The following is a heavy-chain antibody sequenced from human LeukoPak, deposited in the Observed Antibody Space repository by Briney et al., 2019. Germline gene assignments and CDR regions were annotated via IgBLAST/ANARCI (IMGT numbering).Heavy chain of an antibody. J-gene: IGHJ4*02. D-gene: IGHD3-10*01. CDR1: GGSISSGDYY. Sequence: LSETLSLTCTVSGGSISSGDYYWSWIRQPPGKGLEWIGYIYYSGSAYYNPSLKSRVTISVDTSKNQFSLKLSSVTAADTAVYYCARDPVGTMVRGPDHYWGQGTLVTVSS. V-gene: IGHV4-30-4*01. CDR3: ARDPVGTMVRGPDHY. CDR2: IYYSGSA.